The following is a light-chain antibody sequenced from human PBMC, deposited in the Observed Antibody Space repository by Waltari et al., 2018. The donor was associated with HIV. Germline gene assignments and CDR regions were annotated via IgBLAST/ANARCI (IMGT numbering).Light chain of an antibody. CDR2: AAS. Sequence: DIQMTQSPSSLSASVGDRVTITCRSSQNINNYLNWYLQKPGKAPKRLIYAASSLQIGVPSRFSGSGSETDFILTINNLQPEDVATYYCQQTYITPMFTFGQGTRLDIK. V-gene: IGKV1-39*01. CDR3: QQTYITPMFT. J-gene: IGKJ2*01. CDR1: QNINNY.